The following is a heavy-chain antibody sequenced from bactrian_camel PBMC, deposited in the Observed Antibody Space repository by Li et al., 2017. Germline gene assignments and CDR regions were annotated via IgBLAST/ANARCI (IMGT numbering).Heavy chain of an antibody. J-gene: IGHJ4*01. CDR2: IVGDGPA. D-gene: IGHD2*01. CDR1: GDLTNIKS. V-gene: IGHV3S53*01. Sequence: HVQLVESGGGSVHPGGSLRLACAVSGDLTNIKSMAWFRQAPGNEREAVAAIVGDGPADYHAQVKGRFTISRDSAKNTVFLEMYGLKPEDTAMYYCAAVARVYCYTDSTQYTYWGQGTQVTVS. CDR3: AAVARVYCYTDSTQYTY.